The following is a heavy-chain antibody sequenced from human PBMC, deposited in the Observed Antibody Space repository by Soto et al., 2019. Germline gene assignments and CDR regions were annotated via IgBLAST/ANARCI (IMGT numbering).Heavy chain of an antibody. Sequence: EVQLVESGGGLVQPGGSLRLSCGASGFTFSNFHMNWVRQAPGKGLEWVSYISSSGSTTYYADSVNGRFTISRDNARNSLFLQMSSLRDEDTAVYYCARDAFDYDTTGYHSDYWGQGTVVTVSS. D-gene: IGHD3-22*01. CDR2: ISSSGSTT. J-gene: IGHJ4*02. CDR3: ARDAFDYDTTGYHSDY. V-gene: IGHV3-48*02. CDR1: GFTFSNFH.